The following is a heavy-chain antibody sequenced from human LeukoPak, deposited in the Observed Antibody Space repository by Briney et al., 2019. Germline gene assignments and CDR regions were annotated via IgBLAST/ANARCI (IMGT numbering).Heavy chain of an antibody. V-gene: IGHV3-9*01. J-gene: IGHJ3*02. CDR3: VKDKGYIGEDAFDI. CDR1: GFTFDGYA. Sequence: GGSLRLSCAASGFTFDGYAMHWVRQAPGKGLEWVSCISWKSGSISYADSVKGRFTISRDNAKNSLYLQMNSLRAEDTALYYCVKDKGYIGEDAFDIWGQGTMVTVSS. D-gene: IGHD3-10*01. CDR2: ISWKSGSI.